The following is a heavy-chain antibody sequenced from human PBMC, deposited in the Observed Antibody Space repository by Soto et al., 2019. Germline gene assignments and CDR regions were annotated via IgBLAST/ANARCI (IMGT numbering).Heavy chain of an antibody. D-gene: IGHD3-22*01. V-gene: IGHV1-69*01. CDR2: IIPIFGTA. Sequence: QVQLMQSGAEVKKPGSSVKVSCKASGGTFSSYAISWVRQAPGQGLEWMGGIIPIFGTANYAQKFQGRVTITADESTSTAYMELSSLRSEDTAVYYCASGRQYYDSSAHYFDYWGQGTLVTVSS. CDR1: GGTFSSYA. CDR3: ASGRQYYDSSAHYFDY. J-gene: IGHJ4*02.